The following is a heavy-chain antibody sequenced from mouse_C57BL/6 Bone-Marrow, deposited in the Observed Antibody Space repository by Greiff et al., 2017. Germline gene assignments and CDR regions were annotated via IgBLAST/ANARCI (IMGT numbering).Heavy chain of an antibody. CDR3: ARWGNYVSCAY. J-gene: IGHJ3*01. CDR1: GYSFTGYF. V-gene: IGHV1-20*01. Sequence: EVQLQQSGPELVKPGDSVKISCKASGYSFTGYFMNWVMQSHGKSLEWIGRINPYNGDTFYNQKFKGKATLTVDKSSSTAHMELRSLTSEDSAVYYCARWGNYVSCAYWGQGTLVTVSA. D-gene: IGHD2-1*01. CDR2: INPYNGDT.